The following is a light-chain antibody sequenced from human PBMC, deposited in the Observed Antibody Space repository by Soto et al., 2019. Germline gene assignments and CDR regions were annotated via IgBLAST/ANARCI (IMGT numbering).Light chain of an antibody. Sequence: DIQMTQSPSTLSGSVGDRVTITCRASQTISSWLAWYQQKPGKAPKLLIYKASTLKSGVPSRFSDSGSGTEFTLTISSLQPDDFATYYCQHYNSYSEAFGQRAMVDI. CDR1: QTISSW. V-gene: IGKV1-5*03. CDR2: KAS. CDR3: QHYNSYSEA. J-gene: IGKJ1*01.